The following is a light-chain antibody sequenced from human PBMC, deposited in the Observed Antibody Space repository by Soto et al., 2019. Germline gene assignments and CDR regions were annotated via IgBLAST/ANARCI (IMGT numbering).Light chain of an antibody. CDR2: GAS. J-gene: IGKJ5*01. V-gene: IGKV1-12*01. Sequence: DIQMTQSPSSVSAFVGDRVTITCRASQDIGSWLAWYQQKPGKAPDLLIYGASSLQSGVPSRFYGSGSGTDFTLTISSLQPEDFATYYCQQGGSFPITFGQGTRLEMK. CDR3: QQGGSFPIT. CDR1: QDIGSW.